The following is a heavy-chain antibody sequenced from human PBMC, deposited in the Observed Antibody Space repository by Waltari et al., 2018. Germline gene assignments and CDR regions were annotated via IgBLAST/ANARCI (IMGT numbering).Heavy chain of an antibody. CDR1: GHSVNNDFY. CDR3: AEEGNTTAGLFDS. J-gene: IGHJ4*02. Sequence: QVQLRESGPGLVRSSETLSLTCTVSGHSVNNDFYWAWIRQSPGGGLAWIASIYHNGSSHYNSSLKSRVSISTDMSTKQFFLTLTHLTAADTAVYYCAEEGNTTAGLFDSWGQGTLVTVSS. V-gene: IGHV4-38-2*02. CDR2: IYHNGSS. D-gene: IGHD6-25*01.